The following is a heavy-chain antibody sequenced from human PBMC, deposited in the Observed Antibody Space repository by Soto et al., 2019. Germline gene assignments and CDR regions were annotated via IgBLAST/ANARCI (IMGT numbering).Heavy chain of an antibody. D-gene: IGHD6-19*01. CDR2: ISGSGVGA. CDR1: GFTFSNYA. J-gene: IGHJ3*01. Sequence: EVQLLESGGGLVRPGGSLRLSCAVSGFTFSNYAMNWVRQAPGKGLEWVSVISGSGVGAYYADSVQGRFTISRDNSKNTLYLQMNSLRAEDTAIYYCVREGSGWYSRGSFDFWGRGTMVTVSS. CDR3: VREGSGWYSRGSFDF. V-gene: IGHV3-23*01.